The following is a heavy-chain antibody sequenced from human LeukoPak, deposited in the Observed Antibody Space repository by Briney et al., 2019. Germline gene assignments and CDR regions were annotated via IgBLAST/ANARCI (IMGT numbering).Heavy chain of an antibody. Sequence: SETLSLTCTVSGGSISSSSYYWGWIRQPPGKGLEWIGSIYYSGSTYYNPSLKSRVTISVDTSKSQFSLKLSSVTAADTAVYYCARQGEEMATNFDYWGQGTLVTVSS. CDR3: ARQGEEMATNFDY. V-gene: IGHV4-39*01. J-gene: IGHJ4*02. CDR2: IYYSGST. CDR1: GGSISSSSYY. D-gene: IGHD5-24*01.